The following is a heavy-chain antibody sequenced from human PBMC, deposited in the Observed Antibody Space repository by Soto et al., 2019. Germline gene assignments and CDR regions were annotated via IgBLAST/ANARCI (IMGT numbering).Heavy chain of an antibody. CDR2: IIPIFGTA. CDR3: ARLADFWSGYTAKY. J-gene: IGHJ4*02. V-gene: IGHV1-69*13. D-gene: IGHD3-3*01. CDR1: GYTFTSYA. Sequence: SVKVSCKASGYTFTSYAISWVRQAPGQGLEWMGGIIPIFGTANYAQKFQGRVTITADESTSTAYMELRSLRSDDTAVYYCARLADFWSGYTAKYWGQGTLVTVSS.